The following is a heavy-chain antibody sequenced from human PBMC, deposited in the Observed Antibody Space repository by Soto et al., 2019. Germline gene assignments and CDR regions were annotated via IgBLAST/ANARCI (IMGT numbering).Heavy chain of an antibody. CDR1: GFTFSSYG. CDR2: IWYDGSNK. CDR3: ARDRSTYYDFWSGRNYYGTDV. Sequence: QVQLVESGGGVVQPGRSLRLSCAASGFTFSSYGMHWVRQAPGKGLEWVAVIWYDGSNKYYADSVKGRFTISRDNSKNTLYLQMNSLRAEDTAVYYCARDRSTYYDFWSGRNYYGTDVWGQGTTVTVSS. V-gene: IGHV3-33*01. J-gene: IGHJ6*02. D-gene: IGHD3-3*01.